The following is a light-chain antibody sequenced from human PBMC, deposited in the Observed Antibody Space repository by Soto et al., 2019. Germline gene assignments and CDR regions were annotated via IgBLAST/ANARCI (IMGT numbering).Light chain of an antibody. J-gene: IGKJ1*01. CDR2: KAS. CDR3: MQGTHWPPT. CDR1: RSLVYSDGNAY. V-gene: IGKV2-30*01. Sequence: DVVMTQSPLSLPVTLGQPASISCRCSRSLVYSDGNAYLNWFHQRPGQSPRRLIYKASNRDSGVPDRFSGSGSGTDFTLHINRVEAEDVGVYYCMQGTHWPPTFGRGTRVEIE.